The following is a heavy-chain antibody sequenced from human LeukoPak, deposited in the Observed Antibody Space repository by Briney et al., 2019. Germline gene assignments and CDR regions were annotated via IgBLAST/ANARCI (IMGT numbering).Heavy chain of an antibody. CDR2: IYYSGST. CDR3: ARHPHYYDSSGYLGGAFDI. V-gene: IGHV4-59*08. D-gene: IGHD3-22*01. CDR1: GGSISSYY. Sequence: SETLSLTCTVSGGSISSYYWSWIRQPPGKGLEWFGYIYYSGSTNYNPSLKSRVTISVDTSKNQFSLKLSSVTAADTAVYYCARHPHYYDSSGYLGGAFDIWGQGTMVTVSS. J-gene: IGHJ3*02.